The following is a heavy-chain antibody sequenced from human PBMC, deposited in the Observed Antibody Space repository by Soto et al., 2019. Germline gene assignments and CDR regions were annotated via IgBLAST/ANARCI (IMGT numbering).Heavy chain of an antibody. D-gene: IGHD3-22*01. V-gene: IGHV3-11*01. CDR3: TRSDYDTSGYTDY. CDR1: GFAFSAYY. Sequence: ESGGGLVKPGGSLRLSCAASGFAFSAYYMSWIRQAPGKGLEWLSYISESGTTIYYADSVKGRFTISRDNAKNSLYLQKNSLRAEDTSVYYCTRSDYDTSGYTDYWGQGTLVTVSS. J-gene: IGHJ4*02. CDR2: ISESGTTI.